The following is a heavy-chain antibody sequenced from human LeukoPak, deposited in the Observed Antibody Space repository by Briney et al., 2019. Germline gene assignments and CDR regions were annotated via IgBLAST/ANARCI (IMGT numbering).Heavy chain of an antibody. D-gene: IGHD3-10*01. CDR1: GGTFSSYA. Sequence: GSSVKVSCKASGGTFSSYAISWVLQAPGQGLEWMGGIIPIFGTANYAQKFQGRVTITTDESTSTAYMELSSMRSEDTAVYYCAREGGSRTFDYWGQGTLVTVSS. CDR2: IIPIFGTA. J-gene: IGHJ4*02. V-gene: IGHV1-69*05. CDR3: AREGGSRTFDY.